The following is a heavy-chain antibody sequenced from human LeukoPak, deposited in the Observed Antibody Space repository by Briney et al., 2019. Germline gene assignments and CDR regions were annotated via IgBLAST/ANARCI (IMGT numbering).Heavy chain of an antibody. CDR3: ANIGGIAAAGTEA. V-gene: IGHV3-30*02. D-gene: IGHD6-13*01. CDR2: IRYDGSNK. CDR1: GFTFSSYG. Sequence: GGSLRLSCAASGFTFSSYGMHWVRQAPGKGLEWEAFIRYDGSNKYYADSVKGRFTISRDNSKNTLYLQMNSLRAEDTAVYYCANIGGIAAAGTEAWGQGTLVTVSS. J-gene: IGHJ5*02.